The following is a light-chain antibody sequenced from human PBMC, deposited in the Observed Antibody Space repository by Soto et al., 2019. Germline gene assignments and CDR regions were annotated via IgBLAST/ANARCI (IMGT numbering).Light chain of an antibody. CDR1: TSDIGSGSD. CDR2: ANN. J-gene: IGLJ3*02. CDR3: QSYDISLSAWV. V-gene: IGLV1-40*01. Sequence: QSVLTQPPSVSGASGQRVTVSCTGSTSDIGSGSDVHWYQHLPGTAPTVVIYANNIRPSGVPDRFSGSKSGTSASLAIAGLQAEDEADYYCQSYDISLSAWVFGGGTKLTVL.